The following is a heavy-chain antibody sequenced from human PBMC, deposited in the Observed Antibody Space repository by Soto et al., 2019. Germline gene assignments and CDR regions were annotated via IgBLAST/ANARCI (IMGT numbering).Heavy chain of an antibody. V-gene: IGHV4-39*01. Sequence: SETLSLTCTVSGGSISSSSYYWGWIRQPPGKGLEWIGSIYYSGSTYYNPSLKSRVTISVDTSKNQFSLKLSSVTAADTAVYYCARHYVYDFWSGYSSGGWFDPWGQGTLVTVSS. CDR3: ARHYVYDFWSGYSSGGWFDP. J-gene: IGHJ5*02. CDR2: IYYSGST. D-gene: IGHD3-3*01. CDR1: GGSISSSSYY.